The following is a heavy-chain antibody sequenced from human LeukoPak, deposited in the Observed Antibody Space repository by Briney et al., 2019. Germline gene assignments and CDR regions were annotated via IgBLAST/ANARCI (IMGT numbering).Heavy chain of an antibody. J-gene: IGHJ4*02. CDR2: ISSSSSYI. CDR3: ARVTPDYGDDELGY. Sequence: GGSLRLFCASFRLTYIFYSMNSLRQAPGKGLEWVSYISSSSSYIYYADTVKGRFTISRDNAKNALYLQMNSLRAEDTAVYYCARVTPDYGDDELGYWGQGTLVTVSS. D-gene: IGHD4-17*01. V-gene: IGHV3-21*01. CDR1: RLTYIFYS.